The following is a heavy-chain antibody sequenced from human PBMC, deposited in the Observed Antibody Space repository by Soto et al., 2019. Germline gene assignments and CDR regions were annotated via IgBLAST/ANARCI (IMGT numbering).Heavy chain of an antibody. CDR3: AREGNVDTAMVTEYCFDY. CDR2: ISYDGSNK. V-gene: IGHV3-30-3*01. Sequence: QVQLVESGGGVVQPGRSLRLSCAASGFTFSSYAMPWVRQAPGKGLERVAVISYDGSNKYYADSVNGRFTISRDNYKNQLYMQMNSLRAEDKAVYYCAREGNVDTAMVTEYCFDYRGQGNLVNLSS. CDR1: GFTFSSYA. D-gene: IGHD5-18*01. J-gene: IGHJ4*02.